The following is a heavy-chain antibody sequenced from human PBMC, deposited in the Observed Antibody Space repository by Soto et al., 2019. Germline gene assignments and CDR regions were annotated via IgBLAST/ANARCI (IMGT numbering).Heavy chain of an antibody. J-gene: IGHJ4*02. CDR3: ATSVNSAMAFDY. CDR2: INPNGGST. V-gene: IGHV1-46*01. CDR1: GYTFTHYY. Sequence: QVQLVQSGAEVKKPGASVKVSCKASGYTFTHYYIHWVRQAPGQELEWMGIINPNGGSTNYAQEIRAGFTMTSDTSTSTVYMELSSLTCADSAVYYCATSVNSAMAFDYWGQGTLVTVSS. D-gene: IGHD5-18*01.